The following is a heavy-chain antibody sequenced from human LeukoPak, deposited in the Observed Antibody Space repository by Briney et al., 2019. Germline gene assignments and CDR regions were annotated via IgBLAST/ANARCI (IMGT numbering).Heavy chain of an antibody. J-gene: IGHJ4*02. D-gene: IGHD6-6*01. CDR3: AKADSSSWAFDY. CDR2: ISYDGSNK. Sequence: GGSLRLSCAASGFTLSSYGMHWVRQAPGKGLEWVAVISYDGSNKYYADSVKGRFTISRDNSKNTLYLQMNSLRAEDTAVYYCAKADSSSWAFDYWGQGTLVTVSS. CDR1: GFTLSSYG. V-gene: IGHV3-30*18.